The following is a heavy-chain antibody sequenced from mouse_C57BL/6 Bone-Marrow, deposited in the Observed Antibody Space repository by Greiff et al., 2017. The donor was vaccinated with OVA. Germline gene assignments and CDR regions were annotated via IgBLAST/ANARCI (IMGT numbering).Heavy chain of an antibody. D-gene: IGHD2-4*01. CDR1: GYTFTDYY. CDR2: IFPGSGST. CDR3: ARRGIYDYDGWFAY. Sequence: QVQLKQSGPELVKPGASVKISCKASGYTFTDYYINWVKQRPGQGLEWIGWIFPGSGSTYYNEKFKGKATLTVDKSSSTAYMLLSSLTSEDSAVYFCARRGIYDYDGWFAYWGQGTLVTVSA. J-gene: IGHJ3*01. V-gene: IGHV1-75*01.